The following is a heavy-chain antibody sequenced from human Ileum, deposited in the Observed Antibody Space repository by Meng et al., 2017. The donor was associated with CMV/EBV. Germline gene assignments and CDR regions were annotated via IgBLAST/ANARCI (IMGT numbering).Heavy chain of an antibody. CDR2: INTYNGDT. CDR3: ARSSCSGINCPLDI. Sequence: ASVKVSCKTSGYSFSTYFLHWVRQAPGQGLEWMGTINTYNGDTSSARNFEGRVTVTTDTSTTTVYMGLNNLRSDDTAVYYCARSSCSGINCPLDIWGHGTLVTVS. D-gene: IGHD2-15*01. V-gene: IGHV1-46*01. J-gene: IGHJ4*01. CDR1: GYSFSTYF.